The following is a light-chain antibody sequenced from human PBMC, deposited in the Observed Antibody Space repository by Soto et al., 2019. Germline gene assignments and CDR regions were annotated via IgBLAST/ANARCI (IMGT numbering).Light chain of an antibody. CDR3: CSYAGGNTFV. V-gene: IGLV2-23*02. Sequence: QSALTQPASVSGSPGQSITTSCTGTPNDVATYNLVSWHQHHPGKAPKVIIYEVIKRPSGVSDRFSGSKSGNTASLTISGLQAEDEADYFCCSYAGGNTFVFGGGTKLTVL. CDR1: PNDVATYNL. J-gene: IGLJ2*01. CDR2: EVI.